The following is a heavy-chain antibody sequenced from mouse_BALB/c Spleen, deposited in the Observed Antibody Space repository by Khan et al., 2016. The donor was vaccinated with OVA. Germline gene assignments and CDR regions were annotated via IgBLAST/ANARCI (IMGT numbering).Heavy chain of an antibody. Sequence: EVQLLETGGDLVKPGGSLKLSCAASGFTFSSYSMSWVRQIPDKRLEWVATMSSGGDYTYYPDSVKGRFTISRDNAKNNLYLKMSSLKSEDTAMDYCARHLTGSFAYWGQGTLVTVSA. J-gene: IGHJ3*01. V-gene: IGHV5-6*01. D-gene: IGHD4-1*01. CDR1: GFTFSSYS. CDR2: MSSGGDYT. CDR3: ARHLTGSFAY.